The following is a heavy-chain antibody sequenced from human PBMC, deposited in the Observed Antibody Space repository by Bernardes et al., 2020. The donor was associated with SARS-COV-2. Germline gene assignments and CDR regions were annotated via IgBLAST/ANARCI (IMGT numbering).Heavy chain of an antibody. J-gene: IGHJ3*02. CDR1: GYTFTSYG. CDR2: ISAYNGNT. D-gene: IGHD3-3*01. CDR3: ARDRLGGAIFGVVIYAFDI. V-gene: IGHV1-18*01. Sequence: ASVKVSCKASGYTFTSYGISWVRQAPGQGLEWMGWISAYNGNTNYAQKLQGRVTMTTDTSTSTAYMELRSLRSDDTAVYYCARDRLGGAIFGVVIYAFDIWGQGTMVTVSS.